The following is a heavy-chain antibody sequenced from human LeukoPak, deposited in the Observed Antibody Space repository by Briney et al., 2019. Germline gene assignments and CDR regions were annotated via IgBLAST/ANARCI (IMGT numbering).Heavy chain of an antibody. V-gene: IGHV4-61*02. Sequence: PSETLSLTCSVSGDSISSGSFYWSWIRQPAGKGLEWIGRIYTSGSTNYNPSLKSRVTMSVDTSKNQFSLKLSSVTAADTAVYYCARDNAGDQSFDYWGQGTLVTVSS. CDR1: GDSISSGSFY. D-gene: IGHD5-24*01. CDR3: ARDNAGDQSFDY. J-gene: IGHJ4*02. CDR2: IYTSGST.